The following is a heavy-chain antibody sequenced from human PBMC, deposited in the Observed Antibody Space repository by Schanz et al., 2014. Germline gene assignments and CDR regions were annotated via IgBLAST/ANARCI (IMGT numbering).Heavy chain of an antibody. V-gene: IGHV1-18*01. D-gene: IGHD5-18*01. CDR3: TRGGYSYALSAFDI. CDR2: ITAYNGDT. Sequence: VQLVQSGAELRKPGASVKVSCKASGYTFTSHGISWVRQAPGQGLEWMGWITAYNGDTNYALKLQGRVTMTTDTSTGTAYMELRSLRSDDTALYYCTRGGYSYALSAFDIWGQGTMVTVSS. CDR1: GYTFTSHG. J-gene: IGHJ3*02.